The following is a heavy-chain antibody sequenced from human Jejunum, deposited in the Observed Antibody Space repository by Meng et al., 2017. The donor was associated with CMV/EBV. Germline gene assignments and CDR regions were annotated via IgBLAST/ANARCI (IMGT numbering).Heavy chain of an antibody. Sequence: VQLQKSCPGLVKPSETRSLPCTVSEGPIPGYYYNWIRQPAGKGLEWIGRVYTSGSTNYSPSLKSRVTMSVDTSMKQLSLKLTSVTAADTAVYYCARASNSAGWYGFDYWGQGTLVTVSS. J-gene: IGHJ4*02. D-gene: IGHD6-19*01. V-gene: IGHV4-4*07. CDR3: ARASNSAGWYGFDY. CDR1: EGPIPGYY. CDR2: VYTSGST.